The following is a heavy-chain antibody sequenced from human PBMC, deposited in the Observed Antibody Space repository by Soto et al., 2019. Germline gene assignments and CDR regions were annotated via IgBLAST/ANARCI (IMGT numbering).Heavy chain of an antibody. CDR1: GYTFSYFG. V-gene: IGHV1-18*01. J-gene: IGHJ4*02. Sequence: QVQMVQSGAEVKKPGASLKVSCQAPGYTFSYFGISWVRLAPGQGLEWMGWISGHNGETNYAQKFQGRVTMTTDTSTSTDYMELRSLRIDDTAIYYCVRDRSVTVFGVVIAPFDYWGQGTPVTVSS. D-gene: IGHD3-16*02. CDR3: VRDRSVTVFGVVIAPFDY. CDR2: ISGHNGET.